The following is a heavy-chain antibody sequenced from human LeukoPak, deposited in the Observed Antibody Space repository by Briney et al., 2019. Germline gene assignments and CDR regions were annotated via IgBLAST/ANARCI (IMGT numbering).Heavy chain of an antibody. V-gene: IGHV1-2*02. Sequence: ASVKVSCKASGYTFTGYYMHWVRQAPGQGLEWMGWINPNSGGTNYAQKFQGRVTMTRDTSISTAYMELSRLRSDDTAVYYCARILRYCSGGSCYSAAFDIWGQGTMVTVSS. CDR1: GYTFTGYY. CDR2: INPNSGGT. CDR3: ARILRYCSGGSCYSAAFDI. J-gene: IGHJ3*02. D-gene: IGHD2-15*01.